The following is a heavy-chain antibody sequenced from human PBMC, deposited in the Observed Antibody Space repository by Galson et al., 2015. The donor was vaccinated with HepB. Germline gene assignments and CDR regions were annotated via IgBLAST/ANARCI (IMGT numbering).Heavy chain of an antibody. V-gene: IGHV1-18*01. CDR1: GYTFTSYG. J-gene: IGHJ4*02. Sequence: SVKVSCKASGYTFTSYGISWVRQAPEQGLEWMGWISAYNGNTNYAQKLQGRVTMTTDTSTSTAYMELRSLRSDDTAVYYCARDRALVRGVIPSFGYWGQGTLVTVSS. D-gene: IGHD3-10*01. CDR3: ARDRALVRGVIPSFGY. CDR2: ISAYNGNT.